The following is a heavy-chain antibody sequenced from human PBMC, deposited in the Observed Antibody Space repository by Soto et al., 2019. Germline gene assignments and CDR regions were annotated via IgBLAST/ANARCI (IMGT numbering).Heavy chain of an antibody. Sequence: QVQLQQWGAGLLKPSETLSLTCAVYGGSFSGYYWCWIRQPPGKGLEWIGEINHSGSTNYNPSLKRRVTLXVXTXXDQLALKRSSVTAADKEVYYCATSNKDCSISLWTDWGQGTLVTVSS. V-gene: IGHV4-34*01. CDR2: INHSGST. CDR1: GGSFSGYY. CDR3: ATSNKDCSISLWTD. D-gene: IGHD6-13*01. J-gene: IGHJ4*02.